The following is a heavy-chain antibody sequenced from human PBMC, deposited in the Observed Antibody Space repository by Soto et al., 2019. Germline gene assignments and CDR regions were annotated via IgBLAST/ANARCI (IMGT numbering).Heavy chain of an antibody. CDR3: ATDTRGNYDYIWGSYRPPGYAFDI. V-gene: IGHV1-24*01. Sequence: GASVKVSCKVSGYTLTELSMHWVRQAPGKGLEWMGGFDPEDGETIYAQKFQGRVTMTEDTSTDTAYMELSSLRSEDTAVYYCATDTRGNYDYIWGSYRPPGYAFDIWGQGTMVTVSS. CDR1: GYTLTELS. D-gene: IGHD3-16*02. CDR2: FDPEDGET. J-gene: IGHJ3*02.